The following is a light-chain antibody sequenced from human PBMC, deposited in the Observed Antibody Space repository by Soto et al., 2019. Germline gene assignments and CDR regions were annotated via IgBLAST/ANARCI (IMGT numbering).Light chain of an antibody. CDR3: QQSYSTPYT. J-gene: IGKJ2*01. Sequence: DIPMTQSPSSLSASIGDRVTITCQTSQTIDIYLNWYEQKPGKAPKLLIYAASSLQRGVPSRFSGSGSGAEFTLTINSLQPEDSATYFCQQSYSTPYTFGQGTKLEIK. V-gene: IGKV1-39*01. CDR1: QTIDIY. CDR2: AAS.